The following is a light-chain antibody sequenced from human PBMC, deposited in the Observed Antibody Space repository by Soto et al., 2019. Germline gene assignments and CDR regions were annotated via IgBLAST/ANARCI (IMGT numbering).Light chain of an antibody. CDR1: QGISSY. CDR3: QQLNSYPPF. Sequence: DIQLTQSPSFLSASVGDRVTITCRASQGISSYLAWYQQKPGKAPKLLIYAASTLQSGVPSRFSGSGSGTEFTLTISSLQPEDFATYHCQQLNSYPPFFGGGTKVEIK. J-gene: IGKJ4*01. V-gene: IGKV1-9*01. CDR2: AAS.